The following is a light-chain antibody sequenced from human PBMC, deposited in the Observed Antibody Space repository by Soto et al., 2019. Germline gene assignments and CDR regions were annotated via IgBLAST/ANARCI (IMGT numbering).Light chain of an antibody. CDR1: SSNIGTNT. V-gene: IGLV1-44*01. J-gene: IGLJ2*01. CDR2: SDN. Sequence: QSVLTQPPSVSGTPGRTVTISCSGSSSNIGTNTVNWYQQLPGTAPKLLIYSDNQRPSGVPDRFSGSKSGTSASLAISGLQSDDEADYYCAAWDDSLNGVVFGGGTQLTVL. CDR3: AAWDDSLNGVV.